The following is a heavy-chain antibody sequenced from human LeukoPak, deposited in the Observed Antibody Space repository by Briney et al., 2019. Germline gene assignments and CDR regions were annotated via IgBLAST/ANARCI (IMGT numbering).Heavy chain of an antibody. CDR1: GFPFSTLG. V-gene: IGHV3-64D*06. J-gene: IGHJ4*01. Sequence: GGSLRLSCSGSGFPFSTLGMHWVRQAPGKGLEHVSTIGSDGSGTYYADSVKDRFIISRDNSKNAVYLQMSSLRPEDTAVYYCVSPVFINFWGQGTLVTVSS. CDR3: VSPVFINF. CDR2: IGSDGSGT. D-gene: IGHD1-14*01.